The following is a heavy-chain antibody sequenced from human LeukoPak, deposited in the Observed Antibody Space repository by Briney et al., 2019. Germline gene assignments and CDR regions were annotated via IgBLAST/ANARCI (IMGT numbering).Heavy chain of an antibody. J-gene: IGHJ4*02. V-gene: IGHV3-66*01. D-gene: IGHD6-13*01. CDR2: IYSGGST. Sequence: GGSLRLACAASGFTVSSNYMSWVRQAPGKGLEWVSVIYSGGSTYYADSVKGRFTISRDNSKNTLYLQMNSLRAEDTAVYYCARNPRGYSSSWQGYWGQGTLVTVSS. CDR3: ARNPRGYSSSWQGY. CDR1: GFTVSSNY.